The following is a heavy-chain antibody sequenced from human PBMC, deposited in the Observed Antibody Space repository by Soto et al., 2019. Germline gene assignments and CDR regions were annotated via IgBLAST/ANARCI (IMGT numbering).Heavy chain of an antibody. D-gene: IGHD3-10*01. V-gene: IGHV3-21*01. CDR2: ISSSSSYI. CDR1: GFTCSSYR. CDR3: AREGSWYLNGKDV. Sequence: GGSLRLSCAASGFTCSSYRMNWVRQAPGKGLEWVSSISSSSSYIYYADSVKGRFTISRDNAKNSLCLETNTQRAENTAVYYCAREGSWYLNGKDVWGQGTTVTVSS. J-gene: IGHJ6*02.